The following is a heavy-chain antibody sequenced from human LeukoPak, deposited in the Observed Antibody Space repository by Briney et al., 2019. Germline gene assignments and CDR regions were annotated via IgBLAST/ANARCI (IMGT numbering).Heavy chain of an antibody. J-gene: IGHJ4*02. V-gene: IGHV4-34*01. CDR1: GGSFSGYY. CDR3: AGSTAVAGEEYFDY. D-gene: IGHD6-19*01. CDR2: INHSGST. Sequence: SSETLSLTCAVYGGSFSGYYWSWIRQPPGKGLEWIGEINHSGSTNYNPSLKSRVTISVDTSKNQFSLKLSSVTAADTAVYYCAGSTAVAGEEYFDYWGQGTLVTVSS.